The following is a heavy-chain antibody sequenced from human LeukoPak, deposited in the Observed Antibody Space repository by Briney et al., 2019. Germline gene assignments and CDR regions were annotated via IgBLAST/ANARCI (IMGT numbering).Heavy chain of an antibody. V-gene: IGHV3-21*01. J-gene: IGHJ4*02. Sequence: GGSLRLSCAASGFTFSSYSMNWVRQAPGKGLEWVSSISSSSSYIYYADSVKGRFTISRDNAKNSLYLQMNSLRAENTAVYYCARVQESYYYDSSGYFFWGQGTLVTVSS. CDR2: ISSSSSYI. CDR1: GFTFSSYS. CDR3: ARVQESYYYDSSGYFF. D-gene: IGHD3-22*01.